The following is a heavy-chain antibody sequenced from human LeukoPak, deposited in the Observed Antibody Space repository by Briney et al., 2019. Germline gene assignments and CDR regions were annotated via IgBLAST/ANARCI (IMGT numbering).Heavy chain of an antibody. J-gene: IGHJ4*02. Sequence: SQALSLTCTVSGGSISSGDYYWSWIRQPPGKGLEWIGYIYYSGSTNYNPSLKSRVTISVDTSKNQFSLKLSSVTAADTAVYYCAAVPVRAPRPLDYWGQGTLVTVSS. CDR2: IYYSGST. D-gene: IGHD1-14*01. CDR1: GGSISSGDYY. V-gene: IGHV4-61*08. CDR3: AAVPVRAPRPLDY.